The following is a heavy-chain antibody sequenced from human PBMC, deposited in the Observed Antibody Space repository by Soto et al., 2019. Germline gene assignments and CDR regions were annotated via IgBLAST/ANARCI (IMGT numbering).Heavy chain of an antibody. D-gene: IGHD3-10*01. V-gene: IGHV3-30-3*01. CDR2: ITYDGSNK. CDR1: GFTFSSYA. Sequence: GGSLRLSCAASGFTFSSYAMSWVRQAPGKGLEWVAVITYDGSNKYYADSVKGRFTISRDNSKNTLYLQMNSLRAEDTAVYYCARYYGSGSYFDYWGQGTLVTVSS. CDR3: ARYYGSGSYFDY. J-gene: IGHJ4*02.